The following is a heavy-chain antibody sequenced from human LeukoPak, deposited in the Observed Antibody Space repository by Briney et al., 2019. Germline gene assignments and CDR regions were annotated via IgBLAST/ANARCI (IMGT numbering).Heavy chain of an antibody. D-gene: IGHD2-15*01. CDR3: AKDGGYCSGGSCYGVFDY. CDR1: GFTFSSYA. CDR2: ISGGGGST. V-gene: IGHV3-23*01. Sequence: GGSLRLSCAASGFTFSSYAMSWVRQAPGKGLEWVSAISGGGGSTYYADSVKGRFTISRDNSKNTLYLQMNSLRAEDTAVYYCAKDGGYCSGGSCYGVFDYWGQGTLVTVSS. J-gene: IGHJ4*02.